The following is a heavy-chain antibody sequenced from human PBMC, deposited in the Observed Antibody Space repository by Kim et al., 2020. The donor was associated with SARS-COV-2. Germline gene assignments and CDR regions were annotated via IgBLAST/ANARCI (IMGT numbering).Heavy chain of an antibody. Sequence: GGSLRLSCAASGFTFSSYGMHWVRQAPGKGLEWVAVISYDGSNKYYADSVKGRFTISRDNSKNTLYLQMNSLRAEDTAVYYCAKETGGSYLGYWGQGTLVTVSS. CDR1: GFTFSSYG. D-gene: IGHD1-26*01. V-gene: IGHV3-30*18. J-gene: IGHJ4*02. CDR2: ISYDGSNK. CDR3: AKETGGSYLGY.